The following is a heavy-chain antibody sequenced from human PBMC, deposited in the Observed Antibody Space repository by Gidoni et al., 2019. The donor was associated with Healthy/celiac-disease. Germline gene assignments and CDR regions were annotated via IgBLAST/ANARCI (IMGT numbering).Heavy chain of an antibody. Sequence: QVQLVESGGGVVQPGMSMRLSCDASGFTFRRCGMHWVRQAPGKGLEWVAVIWYDGSNKYYADSVKGRFTISRDNSKNTLYLQMNSLRAEDTAVYYCARGLELRFLDRGGWFDPWGQGTLVTVSS. CDR1: GFTFRRCG. J-gene: IGHJ5*02. CDR3: ARGLELRFLDRGGWFDP. CDR2: IWYDGSNK. V-gene: IGHV3-33*08. D-gene: IGHD3-3*01.